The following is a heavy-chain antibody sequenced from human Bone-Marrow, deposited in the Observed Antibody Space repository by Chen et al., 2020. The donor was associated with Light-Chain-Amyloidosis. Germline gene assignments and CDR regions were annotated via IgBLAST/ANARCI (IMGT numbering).Heavy chain of an antibody. J-gene: IGHJ4*02. D-gene: IGHD3-22*01. V-gene: IGHV3-33*01. Sequence: QVQLVESGGGVVQPGRSLRLSCAASGFTFSTYGMNWVRQAPGKGLEWVVLIWYDGSNDYYADSVKDRFTISRDISKNTLYLHVSSLRIAATAGYYCARSRRGWLPSFDCWDQGILVIVSS. CDR3: ARSRRGWLPSFDC. CDR2: IWYDGSND. CDR1: GFTFSTYG.